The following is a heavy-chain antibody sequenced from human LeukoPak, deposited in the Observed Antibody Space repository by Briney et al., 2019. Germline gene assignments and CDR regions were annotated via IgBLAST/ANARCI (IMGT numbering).Heavy chain of an antibody. CDR3: ARLYSGSYIY. CDR2: IYYSGST. J-gene: IGHJ4*02. D-gene: IGHD1-26*01. Sequence: SETLSLTCTVSGGSISSSSYYWGWIRQPPGKGLEWIGNIYYSGSTYYNPSLKSRVTISVDTSKNQFSLKLSSVTAADTAVYYCARLYSGSYIYWGQGTLVTVSS. CDR1: GGSISSSSYY. V-gene: IGHV4-39*07.